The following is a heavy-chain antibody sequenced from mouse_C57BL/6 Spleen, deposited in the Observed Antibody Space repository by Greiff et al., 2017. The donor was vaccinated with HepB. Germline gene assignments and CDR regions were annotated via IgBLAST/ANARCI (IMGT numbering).Heavy chain of an antibody. J-gene: IGHJ2*01. CDR3: ARWDYGSSYAFDY. Sequence: EVQLQQSGPVLVKPGASVKMSCKASGYTFTDYYMNWVKQSHGNSLEWIGVINPYNGGTSYNQKFKGKATLTVDKSSSTAYMELNSLTSEDSAVYYCARWDYGSSYAFDYWGQGTTLTVSS. D-gene: IGHD1-1*01. V-gene: IGHV1-19*01. CDR2: INPYNGGT. CDR1: GYTFTDYY.